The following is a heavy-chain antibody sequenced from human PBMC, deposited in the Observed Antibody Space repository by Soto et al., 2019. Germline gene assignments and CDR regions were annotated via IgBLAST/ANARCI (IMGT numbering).Heavy chain of an antibody. CDR3: ANGRATYGLLTHDY. CDR1: GFSFRNYA. J-gene: IGHJ4*02. D-gene: IGHD3-9*01. CDR2: LTGSSSNT. Sequence: GGCLRLSCAASGFSFRNYAMSWVRQAPGKGLEWISTLTGSSSNTYYADSVKGRFAISRDNSRNTLYLQMHSLTAEDTAVYYCANGRATYGLLTHDYWGQGTLVTVPQ. V-gene: IGHV3-23*01.